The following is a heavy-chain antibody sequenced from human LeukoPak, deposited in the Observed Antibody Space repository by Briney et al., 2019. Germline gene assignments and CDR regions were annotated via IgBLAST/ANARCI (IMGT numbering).Heavy chain of an antibody. CDR3: ARGVSIYYDSSGHSTDI. Sequence: ASVKVSCKASGYTFTGYYMHWVRQAPGQGLEWMGRINPNSGGTNYAQKFQGRVTMTRDTSIGTAYMELSRLRSDDTAVYYCARGVSIYYDSSGHSTDIWGQGTMVTVSS. CDR1: GYTFTGYY. J-gene: IGHJ3*02. CDR2: INPNSGGT. D-gene: IGHD3-22*01. V-gene: IGHV1-2*06.